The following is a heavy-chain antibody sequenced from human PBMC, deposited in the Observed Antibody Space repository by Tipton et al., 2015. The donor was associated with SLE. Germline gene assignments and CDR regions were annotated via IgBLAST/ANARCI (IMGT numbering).Heavy chain of an antibody. Sequence: GLVKPSETLSLTCTVSGGSISSYYWSWIRQPPGKGLEWIGYIYYSGSTNYNPSLKSRVTISVDTSKNQFSLKLSSVTAADTAVYYRARGDYDFWSGYLYYFDYWGQGTLVTVSS. V-gene: IGHV4-59*01. J-gene: IGHJ4*02. CDR3: ARGDYDFWSGYLYYFDY. CDR1: GGSISSYY. D-gene: IGHD3-3*01. CDR2: IYYSGST.